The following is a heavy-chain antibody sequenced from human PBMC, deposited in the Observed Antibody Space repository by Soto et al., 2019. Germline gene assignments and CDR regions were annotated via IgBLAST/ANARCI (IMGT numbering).Heavy chain of an antibody. V-gene: IGHV4-34*01. D-gene: IGHD2-15*01. J-gene: IGHJ3*02. Sequence: SETLCVTCAVYGGSFSGYYWSWIRQPPGKGLEWIGEINHSGSTNYNPSLKSRVTISVDTSKNQFSLKLSSVTAADTAVYYCARGRVVVVVAATPRVAFDIWGQGTMVTVSS. CDR3: ARGRVVVVVAATPRVAFDI. CDR2: INHSGST. CDR1: GGSFSGYY.